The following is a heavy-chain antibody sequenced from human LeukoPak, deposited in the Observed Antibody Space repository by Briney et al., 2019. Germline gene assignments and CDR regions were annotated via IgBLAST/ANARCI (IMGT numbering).Heavy chain of an antibody. V-gene: IGHV3-21*01. CDR2: ISSSSSYI. J-gene: IGHJ5*02. D-gene: IGHD3-10*01. Sequence: GGSLRLSCAASGFTFSSYSMNWVRQAPGKGLEWVSSISSSSSYIYYADSVKGRFTISRDNAKNSLYLQMNSLRAEDKAVYYCARDYGSGSYNWFDPWGQGTLVTVSS. CDR1: GFTFSSYS. CDR3: ARDYGSGSYNWFDP.